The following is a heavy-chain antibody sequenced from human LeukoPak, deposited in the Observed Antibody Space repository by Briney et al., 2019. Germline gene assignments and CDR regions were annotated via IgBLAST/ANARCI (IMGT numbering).Heavy chain of an antibody. Sequence: SETLSLTSTAYNGTISSSSYYWGWIRQPPGKGLEWIGNIYYSGNTHYNPSLKSRVTIFVDTSKNLISLNLSSVTAADTAVYYCASRWQASRHGTYFDYWGQGTLVTVSS. CDR3: ASRWQASRHGTYFDY. CDR1: NGTISSSSYY. D-gene: IGHD6-6*01. CDR2: IYYSGNT. V-gene: IGHV4-39*01. J-gene: IGHJ4*02.